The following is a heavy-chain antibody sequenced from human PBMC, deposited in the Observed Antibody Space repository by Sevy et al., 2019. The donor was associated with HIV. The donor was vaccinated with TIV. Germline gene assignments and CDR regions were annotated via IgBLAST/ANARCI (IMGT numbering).Heavy chain of an antibody. CDR3: ARGGGVY. CDR2: IKQDGSEK. Sequence: GGSLRLSCAASGFTFSSYYMSWVRQAPGKGLEWVANIKQDGSEKYYVDSMKGRFTISRDNAKNSLYLQMNSLRAEDTAVYYCARGGGVYWGQGTLVTVSS. J-gene: IGHJ4*02. CDR1: GFTFSSYY. V-gene: IGHV3-7*04. D-gene: IGHD2-15*01.